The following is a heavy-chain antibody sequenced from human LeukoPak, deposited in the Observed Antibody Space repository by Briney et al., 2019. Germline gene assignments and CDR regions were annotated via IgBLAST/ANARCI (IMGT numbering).Heavy chain of an antibody. J-gene: IGHJ5*02. CDR3: AKKRDDSDYVYFGP. D-gene: IGHD3-22*01. Sequence: GGSLRLSCAASGFTFTSYAMSWVRQAPGKGLEWVSTLGGSGSGIYYADSVRGRFTISRDTSKNTLYLQMNSLRVEDTAVYYCAKKRDDSDYVYFGPWGQGTLVTVSS. CDR1: GFTFTSYA. CDR2: LGGSGSGI. V-gene: IGHV3-23*01.